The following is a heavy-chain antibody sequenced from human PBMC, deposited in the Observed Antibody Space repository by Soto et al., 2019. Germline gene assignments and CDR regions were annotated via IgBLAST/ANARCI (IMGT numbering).Heavy chain of an antibody. Sequence: SETLSLTCTVSGGSISSYYWSWIRQPPGKGLEWIANIFSTGNTNYNPSLKSRVTISIDTSKSQFSLKLSSVTAADTAVYYCARQAYYYYFMDVWGNGTTVTVSS. CDR1: GGSISSYY. V-gene: IGHV4-59*08. CDR2: IFSTGNT. CDR3: ARQAYYYYFMDV. J-gene: IGHJ6*03.